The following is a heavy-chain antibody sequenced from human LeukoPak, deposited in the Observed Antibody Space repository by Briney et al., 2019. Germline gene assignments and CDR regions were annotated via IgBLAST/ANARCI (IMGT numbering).Heavy chain of an antibody. Sequence: GGSLRLSCAASGLTFSDFYMTWIRQAPGKGLKWVSYVSSSGSTTYYADSVKGRFTISRDNAKNSMYMQMNSLRAEDTAVYYCARHGYDGFDMWGQGTMVTVSS. D-gene: IGHD6-25*01. J-gene: IGHJ3*02. CDR3: ARHGYDGFDM. V-gene: IGHV3-11*04. CDR1: GLTFSDFY. CDR2: VSSSGSTT.